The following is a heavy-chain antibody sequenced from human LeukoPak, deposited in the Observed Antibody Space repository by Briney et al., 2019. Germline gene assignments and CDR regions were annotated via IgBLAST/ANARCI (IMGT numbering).Heavy chain of an antibody. Sequence: SETLSLTCAVYGGSFSGYYWSWIRQPPGKGLEWIGEINHSGSTNYNPSLKSRVTISVDTSKNQFSLKLSSVTAADTAVYYCARVRLPLQYYDSSGYVFDYWGQGTLVTVSS. CDR3: ARVRLPLQYYDSSGYVFDY. CDR1: GGSFSGYY. CDR2: INHSGST. D-gene: IGHD3-22*01. J-gene: IGHJ4*02. V-gene: IGHV4-34*01.